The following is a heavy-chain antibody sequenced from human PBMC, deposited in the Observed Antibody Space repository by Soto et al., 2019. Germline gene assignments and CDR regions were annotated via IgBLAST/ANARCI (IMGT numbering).Heavy chain of an antibody. D-gene: IGHD2-15*01. J-gene: IGHJ4*02. CDR2: INHSGST. CDR3: AKAPPHSVSARVRCVFDY. CDR1: GGSFSGYY. Sequence: ETLSLTCAVYGGSFSGYYWSWIRQPPGTGLEWIGEINHSGSTNYNPSLKSRVTISVDTSKNQFSLKLSSVTAADTAVYYCAKAPPHSVSARVRCVFDYWGQGTLVTVSA. V-gene: IGHV4-34*01.